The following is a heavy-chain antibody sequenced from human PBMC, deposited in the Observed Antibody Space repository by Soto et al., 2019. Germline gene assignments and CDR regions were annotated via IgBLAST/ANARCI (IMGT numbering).Heavy chain of an antibody. CDR1: GGSISKFY. CDR3: VRDGSKTLRDWFDP. Sequence: QVQLQESGPGVLKPSETLSLSCSVSGGSISKFYWSWIRKTAGKGLEWMGRVYATGTTGYYPSLRSRVTMSVDISKKTFSLRLTSVTAADTGVYYCVRDGSKTLRDWFDPWGQGKLVTVSS. V-gene: IGHV4-4*07. CDR2: VYATGTT. J-gene: IGHJ5*02.